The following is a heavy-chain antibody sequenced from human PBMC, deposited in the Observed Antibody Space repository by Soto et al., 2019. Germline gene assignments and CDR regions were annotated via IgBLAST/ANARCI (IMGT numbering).Heavy chain of an antibody. J-gene: IGHJ4*02. CDR1: CGSSISYY. Sequence: TLSLACTVSCGSSISYYCSCIRQSPGKELEWIGYMHYSGTTNYNPSLKSRVTTSVDTSRNQFSLKLSSVTAADTAVYYCARSIDSSGYYFSNCWGQGTLVPVSS. D-gene: IGHD3-22*01. CDR2: MHYSGTT. V-gene: IGHV4-59*01. CDR3: ARSIDSSGYYFSNC.